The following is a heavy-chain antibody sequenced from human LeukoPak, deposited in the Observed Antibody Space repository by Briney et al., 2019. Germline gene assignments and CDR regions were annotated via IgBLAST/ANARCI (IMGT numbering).Heavy chain of an antibody. Sequence: PGGSLRLSCAASGFTFSSYSMNWVRQAPGKGLEWVSSISSSSSYIYYADSVKGRFTISRDNAKNSLYLQMNSLRAEDTAVYYCARDPDSIVVVPAAIDYWGQGTLVTVSS. CDR1: GFTFSSYS. J-gene: IGHJ4*02. CDR2: ISSSSSYI. D-gene: IGHD2-2*01. CDR3: ARDPDSIVVVPAAIDY. V-gene: IGHV3-21*01.